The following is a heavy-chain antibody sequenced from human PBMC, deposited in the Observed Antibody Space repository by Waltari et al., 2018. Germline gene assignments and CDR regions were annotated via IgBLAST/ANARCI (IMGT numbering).Heavy chain of an antibody. CDR1: GFDFSDYD. CDR3: TRDLYGSGGDWFDP. CDR2: IGGNNSNI. J-gene: IGHJ5*02. D-gene: IGHD3-10*01. V-gene: IGHV3-21*01. Sequence: EVRLAESGGGLVKPGGSLRLSCTASGFDFSDYDMNWVRQAPGRGREGVSCIGGNNSNIFDADSVKGRFTVSRDNAKNSLVLQMDNLRAEDSGVYYCTRDLYGSGGDWFDPWGQGTLVTVSS.